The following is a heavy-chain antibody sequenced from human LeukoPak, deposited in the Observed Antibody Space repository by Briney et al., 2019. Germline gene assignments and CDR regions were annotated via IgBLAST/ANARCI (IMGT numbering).Heavy chain of an antibody. CDR1: GDPVSRGSYY. Sequence: PPETLSLTCTVSGDPVSRGSYYWSWIRQPPGKELEWLGYVYHTGSTNYNPSLKSRVTISVDTSKNEFSLKMTSVTAADTAVYYCARGFASGWYSRYDPWGQGTLVTVSS. CDR3: ARGFASGWYSRYDP. V-gene: IGHV4-61*01. CDR2: VYHTGST. J-gene: IGHJ5*02. D-gene: IGHD6-19*01.